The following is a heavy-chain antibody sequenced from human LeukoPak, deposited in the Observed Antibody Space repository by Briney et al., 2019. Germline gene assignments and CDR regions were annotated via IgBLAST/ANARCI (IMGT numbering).Heavy chain of an antibody. D-gene: IGHD3-3*01. Sequence: SVKVSCKASGGTFNSYAISWVRQAPGQGLEWMGGIIPIFGTANYAQKVQGRVTITTDESTTTAYMELSSLRSEDTAVYYCATTTTWGTVLRFLEWPDDAFDIWGQGTMVTVSS. CDR2: IIPIFGTA. CDR1: GGTFNSYA. J-gene: IGHJ3*02. V-gene: IGHV1-69*05. CDR3: ATTTTWGTVLRFLEWPDDAFDI.